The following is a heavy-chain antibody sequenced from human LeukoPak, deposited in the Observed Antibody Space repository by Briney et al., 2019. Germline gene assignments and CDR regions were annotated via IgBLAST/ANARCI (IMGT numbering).Heavy chain of an antibody. V-gene: IGHV4-59*01. CDR1: GGSISSYY. CDR2: FSYSGST. CDR3: ARWAAGRDGMDV. Sequence: SETLSLTCTISGGSISSYYWSWIRQPPGKGLEWIGYFSYSGSTNYNPSLRSRVTISVDTSKNQFSLKVSSVTAADTAIYYCARWAAGRDGMDVWGQGTTVTVSS. J-gene: IGHJ6*02. D-gene: IGHD6-13*01.